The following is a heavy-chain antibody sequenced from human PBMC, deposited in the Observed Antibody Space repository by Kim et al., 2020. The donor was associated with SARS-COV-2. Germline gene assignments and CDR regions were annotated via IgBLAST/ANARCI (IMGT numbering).Heavy chain of an antibody. V-gene: IGHV4-59*13. J-gene: IGHJ4*02. CDR2: IYYSGST. D-gene: IGHD1-26*01. Sequence: SETLSLTCTVSGGSISSYYWSWIRQPPGKGLEWIGYIYYSGSTNYNPSLKSRVTISVDTSKNQFSLKLSSVTAADTAVYYCARGGVGDTTFYYWGQGTLVTVSS. CDR3: ARGGVGDTTFYY. CDR1: GGSISSYY.